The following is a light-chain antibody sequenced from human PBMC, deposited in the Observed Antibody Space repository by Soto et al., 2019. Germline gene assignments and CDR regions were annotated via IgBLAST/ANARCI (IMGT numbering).Light chain of an antibody. CDR3: SSYTSSITLV. J-gene: IGLJ2*01. CDR1: SSDVGAYSY. Sequence: QSALTQPASVSGSPGLSITISCTGTSSDVGAYSYVSWYQQHPGKAPKLIIYDVSNRPSGVSNRFSGSKSGNTASLTISGLQAEDEADYYCSSYTSSITLVFGGGTKLTVL. V-gene: IGLV2-14*01. CDR2: DVS.